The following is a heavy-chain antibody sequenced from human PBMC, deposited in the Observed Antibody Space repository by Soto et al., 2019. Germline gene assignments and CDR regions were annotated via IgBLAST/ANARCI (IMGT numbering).Heavy chain of an antibody. CDR3: AKGDILTGSKEGWDY. CDR2: IDGSGAGA. D-gene: IGHD3-9*01. Sequence: EVPLLESGGGLVQPGGSLRLSCAASGFTFRSYAMSWVRQAPGRGLECVSSIDGSGAGAYYADSVKGRFTISRDNSKNTMDLQMNSLRAEDTAVYYCAKGDILTGSKEGWDYWGQGILVTVSS. J-gene: IGHJ4*02. V-gene: IGHV3-23*01. CDR1: GFTFRSYA.